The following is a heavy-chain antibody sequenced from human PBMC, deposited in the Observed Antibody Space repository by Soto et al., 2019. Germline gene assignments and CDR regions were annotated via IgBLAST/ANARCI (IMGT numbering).Heavy chain of an antibody. J-gene: IGHJ3*02. D-gene: IGHD1-26*01. CDR2: INASGST. V-gene: IGHV4-34*01. CDR3: ARAEFSGPYDAFDI. Sequence: KPSETLSLTCAVFGGSLSGYYWSWIRQPPGKGLEWIGEINASGSTNYNPSLKSRVTISVDTSKNQFSLKLTSVIAADTAVYFCARAEFSGPYDAFDIWGQGTMVTVSS. CDR1: GGSLSGYY.